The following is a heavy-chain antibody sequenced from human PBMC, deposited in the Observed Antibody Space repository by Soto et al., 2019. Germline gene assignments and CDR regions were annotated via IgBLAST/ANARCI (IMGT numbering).Heavy chain of an antibody. Sequence: GGSMTLPCASSGFTFSDYYMSWIRQAQGKGLEWVAYISAGGSDIYYGDSVKGRFTVSRDNTKKSLYLQMSNLRADDTAIYYCASLPQGYYDRSGRLVDYWVHGTLVTVSS. J-gene: IGHJ4*01. CDR1: GFTFSDYY. D-gene: IGHD3-22*01. CDR3: ASLPQGYYDRSGRLVDY. V-gene: IGHV3-11*01. CDR2: ISAGGSDI.